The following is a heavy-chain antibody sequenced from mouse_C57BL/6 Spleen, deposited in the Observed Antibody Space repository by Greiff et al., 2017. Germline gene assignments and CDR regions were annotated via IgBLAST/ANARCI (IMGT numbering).Heavy chain of an antibody. J-gene: IGHJ4*01. V-gene: IGHV5-6*01. CDR2: ISSGGSYT. CDR1: GFTFSSYG. CDR3: ARQDTMDD. Sequence: EVQVVESGGDLVKPGGSLKLSCAASGFTFSSYGMSWVRQTPDTRLEWVATISSGGSYTYYPDSVKGRFTISRDNAKNTLYLQMSSLKSEDTAMYYCARQDTMDDWGQGTSVTVPS.